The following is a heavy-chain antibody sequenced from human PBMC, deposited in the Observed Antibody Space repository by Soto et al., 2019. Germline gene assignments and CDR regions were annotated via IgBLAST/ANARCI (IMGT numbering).Heavy chain of an antibody. CDR2: IYHSGST. D-gene: IGHD3-22*01. Sequence: PSETLSLTCAVSGYSISSGYYWGWIRQPPGKGLEWIGSIYHSGSTYYNPSLKSRVTISVDTSKNQFSLKLSSVTAADTAVYYCAIYYYDSSGYRPFDYWGQGTLVTVSS. CDR3: AIYYYDSSGYRPFDY. CDR1: GYSISSGYY. J-gene: IGHJ4*02. V-gene: IGHV4-38-2*01.